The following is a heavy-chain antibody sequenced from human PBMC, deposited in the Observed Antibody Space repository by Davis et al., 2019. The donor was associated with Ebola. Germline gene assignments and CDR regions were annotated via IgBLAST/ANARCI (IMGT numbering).Heavy chain of an antibody. Sequence: GESLKISCAASGFTFSSYEMNWVRQAPGKGLEWVSYISRSGSKIYYSDSVNGRFTISRDNAKNSLYLQMNSLRAEDTAVYYCAKAVRSTSDQYWGQGTLVTVSS. CDR1: GFTFSSYE. D-gene: IGHD6-6*01. CDR2: ISRSGSKI. V-gene: IGHV3-48*03. J-gene: IGHJ4*02. CDR3: AKAVRSTSDQY.